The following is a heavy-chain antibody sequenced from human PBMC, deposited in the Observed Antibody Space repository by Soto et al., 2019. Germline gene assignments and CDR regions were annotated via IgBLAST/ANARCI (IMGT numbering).Heavy chain of an antibody. CDR3: AKSGKGDQWLVHY. J-gene: IGHJ4*02. CDR1: GFTFSNYG. CDR2: ISYDGSNK. Sequence: QVQLVESGGGVVQPGRSLRLSCAASGFTFSNYGMHWVRQAPGKGLEWVAVISYDGSNKYYADSIKGRFTISRDNSKNTRYLQMNGLRAEDTAVYYCAKSGKGDQWLVHYWGQGTLVTVSS. D-gene: IGHD6-19*01. V-gene: IGHV3-30*18.